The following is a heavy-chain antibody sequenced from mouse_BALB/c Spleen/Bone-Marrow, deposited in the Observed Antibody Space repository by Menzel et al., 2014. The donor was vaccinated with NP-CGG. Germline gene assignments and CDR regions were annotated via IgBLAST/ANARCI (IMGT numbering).Heavy chain of an antibody. CDR3: VRGVKYRFDY. V-gene: IGHV1-82*01. D-gene: IGHD5-1-1*01. J-gene: IGHJ2*01. CDR2: IYPGDGDT. CDR1: GYAFSSSW. Sequence: VQLQQSGPELVRPGASVKISCKAPGYAFSSSWMNWVKQRPGQGHEWIGRIYPGDGDTNYNGKFKGKATLTADKSSSTASMQLSSLTSVDSAVYFCVRGVKYRFDYWGQGTTLTVSS.